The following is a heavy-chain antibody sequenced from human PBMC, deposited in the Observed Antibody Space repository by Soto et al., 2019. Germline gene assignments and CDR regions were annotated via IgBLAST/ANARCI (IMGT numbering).Heavy chain of an antibody. CDR2: ISRSSSPI. Sequence: GGSLRLSCAASGFTFSSYSMNWVRQAPGKGLEWVSSISRSSSPIYSADSVKGVFTIPGDDAKNSRYLQLNRLRAEDTAVLYCAREDYSNFDYWGQGTVVTVSS. V-gene: IGHV3-21*01. CDR1: GFTFSSYS. D-gene: IGHD4-4*01. CDR3: AREDYSNFDY. J-gene: IGHJ4*02.